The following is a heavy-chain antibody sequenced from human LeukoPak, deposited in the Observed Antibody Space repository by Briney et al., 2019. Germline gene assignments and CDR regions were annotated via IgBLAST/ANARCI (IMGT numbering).Heavy chain of an antibody. CDR3: ARDLGMTTVTTDAFDI. D-gene: IGHD4-17*01. CDR1: GGSISSGDYY. V-gene: IGHV4-30-4*01. J-gene: IGHJ3*02. CDR2: IYYSGST. Sequence: SQTLSLTCTVSGGSISSGDYYWSWIRQPPGKGLEWIGHIYYSGSTYYNPSLKSRVTISVDTSKNQFSLKLSSVTAADTAVYYCARDLGMTTVTTDAFDIWGQGTMVTVSS.